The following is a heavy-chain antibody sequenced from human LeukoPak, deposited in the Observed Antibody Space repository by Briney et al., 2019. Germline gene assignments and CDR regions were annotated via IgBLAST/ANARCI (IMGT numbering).Heavy chain of an antibody. D-gene: IGHD6-13*01. CDR2: INPNSGGT. J-gene: IGHJ6*02. CDR3: ARDIKTSRTDIAAAGTGYYYYGMDV. CDR1: GYTFTGYY. V-gene: IGHV1-2*02. Sequence: GASVTVSCKASGYTFTGYYMHWVRQAPGQGLEWMGWINPNSGGTNYAQKFQGRVTMTRDTSISTAYMELSRLRSDDTAVYYCARDIKTSRTDIAAAGTGYYYYGMDVWGQGTTVTVSS.